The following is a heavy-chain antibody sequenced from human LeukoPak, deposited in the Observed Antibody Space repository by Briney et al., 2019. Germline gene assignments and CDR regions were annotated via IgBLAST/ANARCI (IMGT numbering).Heavy chain of an antibody. V-gene: IGHV1-2*02. CDR3: ARGQVTIFVVGGSWFDP. Sequence: ASVKVSCKASGYTFTGYYMHWVRQAPGQGLEWMGWINPNSGGTNYAQKFQGRVTMTRDTSISTAYMELSRLRSDDTAVYYCARGQVTIFVVGGSWFDPWGQGTLVTVSS. CDR1: GYTFTGYY. CDR2: INPNSGGT. J-gene: IGHJ5*02. D-gene: IGHD3-3*01.